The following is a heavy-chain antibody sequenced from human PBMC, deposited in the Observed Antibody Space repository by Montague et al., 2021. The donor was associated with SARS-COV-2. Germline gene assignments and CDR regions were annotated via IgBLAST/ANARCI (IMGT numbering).Heavy chain of an antibody. J-gene: IGHJ4*02. CDR1: GFSLSTSGMC. V-gene: IGHV2-70*11. D-gene: IGHD3-10*01. CDR3: ARDYRGGITDY. Sequence: PALVKPTQTLTLTCTFSGFSLSTSGMCVSWLRQPPGKALEWLARIDRDDDKYYSTSLKTRLTISKDTSKNQVVLTMTNMDPVNTATYYCARDYRGGITDYWGQVTLVTVSS. CDR2: IDRDDDK.